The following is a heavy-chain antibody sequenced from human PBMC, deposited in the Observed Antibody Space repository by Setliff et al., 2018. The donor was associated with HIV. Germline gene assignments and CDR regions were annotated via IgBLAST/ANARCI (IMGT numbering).Heavy chain of an antibody. V-gene: IGHV4-34*01. CDR1: GGSLSGYY. J-gene: IGHJ4*02. CDR2: VHYSGRT. D-gene: IGHD2-21*01. Sequence: SETLSLTCAAYGGSLSGYYWSWIRQTPGKGLEWIGEVHYSGRTAYNPTLQSRVAISVDMYRNQFSLRLTSVTAADTAVYYCARLRLAVMMSVDYFDLWGQGTLVTVSS. CDR3: ARLRLAVMMSVDYFDL.